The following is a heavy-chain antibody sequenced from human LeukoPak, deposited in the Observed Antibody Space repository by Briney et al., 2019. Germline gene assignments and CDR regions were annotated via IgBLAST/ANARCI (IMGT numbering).Heavy chain of an antibody. CDR3: ARIPLTYYYDSSGYKSSWFDP. Sequence: SETLSLTCAVYGGSFSGYYWSWIRQPPGKGLEWIGEISHSGSTNYNPSLKSRVTISVDTSKNQFSLKLSSVTAADTAVYYCARIPLTYYYDSSGYKSSWFDPWGQGTLVTVSS. V-gene: IGHV4-34*01. CDR2: ISHSGST. CDR1: GGSFSGYY. D-gene: IGHD3-22*01. J-gene: IGHJ5*02.